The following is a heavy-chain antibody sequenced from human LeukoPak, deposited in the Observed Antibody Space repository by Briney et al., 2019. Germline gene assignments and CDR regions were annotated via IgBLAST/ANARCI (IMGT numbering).Heavy chain of an antibody. D-gene: IGHD2-21*01. CDR2: ISGSGGST. V-gene: IGHV3-23*01. Sequence: PGGSLRLSCAASGFTFSNNALSWVRQAPGKGLEWVSVISGSGGSTYYADSVKGRFTISRDNSKNTLYLQMDSLRAGDTAVYYCARGRLRVIDAFDVWGQETMVTVSS. CDR1: GFTFSNNA. J-gene: IGHJ3*01. CDR3: ARGRLRVIDAFDV.